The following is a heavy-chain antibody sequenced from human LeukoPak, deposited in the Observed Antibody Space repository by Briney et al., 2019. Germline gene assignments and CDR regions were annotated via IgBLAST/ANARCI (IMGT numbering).Heavy chain of an antibody. V-gene: IGHV3-30-3*01. Sequence: PGGSLRLSCAASGFTFSNYALPWVRQAPGKGLQWVAVISYDGNTIHYADSVKGRFIISRDTSKNTLYLQMNSLRAEDTAVYYCARSGGLQKFDYWGQGTLVTVSS. J-gene: IGHJ4*02. CDR3: ARSGGLQKFDY. D-gene: IGHD4-11*01. CDR2: ISYDGNTI. CDR1: GFTFSNYA.